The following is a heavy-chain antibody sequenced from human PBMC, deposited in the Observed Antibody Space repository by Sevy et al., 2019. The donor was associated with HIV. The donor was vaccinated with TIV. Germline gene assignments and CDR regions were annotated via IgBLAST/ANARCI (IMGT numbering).Heavy chain of an antibody. V-gene: IGHV3-30*03. J-gene: IGHJ4*02. CDR3: AEGGLVRIDY. CDR1: GFTFSSYG. D-gene: IGHD1-26*01. CDR2: ISYDGSNK. Sequence: GGSLRLSCAASGFTFSSYGMHWVRQAPGKGLEWVAVISYDGSNKYYADSVKGRFTISRDNSKNTLYLQMNSLRAEDTAVYYCAEGGLVRIDYWGQGTLVTVSS.